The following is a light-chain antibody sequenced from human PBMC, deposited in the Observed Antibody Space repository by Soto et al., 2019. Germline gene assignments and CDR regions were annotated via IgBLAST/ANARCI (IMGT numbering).Light chain of an antibody. V-gene: IGKV1-39*01. CDR1: QSISNY. Sequence: DMEMTQSPSSLSASVGDRVTITCRASQSISNYVNWYQHKPGKVPKLLIYASSSLQSGVPTRFSGSGSGTEFTLYINSLQPEDFATYYCQQSYGTPLTVGGGTKVEIK. J-gene: IGKJ4*01. CDR3: QQSYGTPLT. CDR2: ASS.